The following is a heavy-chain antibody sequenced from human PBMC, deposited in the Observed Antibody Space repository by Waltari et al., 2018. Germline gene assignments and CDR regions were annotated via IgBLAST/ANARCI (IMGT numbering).Heavy chain of an antibody. CDR2: ISHDGSNK. J-gene: IGHJ4*02. Sequence: QFQLVESGGGVVQPGRYLRLSCAASGLIFGYSNMPWVRQTPGQGLQWVAAISHDGSNKDYADSVKSRFTVSRDNSNNTLYLQINSLRADDTGIYFCVKYSGFDYFFDYWGQGTLVTVSS. CDR1: GLIFGYSN. V-gene: IGHV3-30*18. CDR3: VKYSGFDYFFDY. D-gene: IGHD5-12*01.